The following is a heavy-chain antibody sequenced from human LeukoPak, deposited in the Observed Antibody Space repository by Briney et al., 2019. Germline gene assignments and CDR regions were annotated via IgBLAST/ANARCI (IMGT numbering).Heavy chain of an antibody. V-gene: IGHV1-69*04. D-gene: IGHD3-16*01. CDR2: IIPILGIA. J-gene: IGHJ6*02. CDR3: ARRSEGDGMDV. CDR1: GYTFTDFD. Sequence: GASVKVSCKASGYTFTDFDISWVRQAPGQGLEWMGRIIPILGIANYAQKFQGRVTITADKSTSTAYMELSSLRSEDTAVYYCARRSEGDGMDVWGQGTTVTVSS.